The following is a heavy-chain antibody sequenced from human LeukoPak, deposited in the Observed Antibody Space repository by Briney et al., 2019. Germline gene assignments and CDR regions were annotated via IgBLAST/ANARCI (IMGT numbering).Heavy chain of an antibody. CDR2: MNPNSGNT. V-gene: IGHV1-8*01. CDR3: ARGSPLGTVGTTTRPFDI. CDR1: GYTFTSYD. Sequence: GASVKVSCKASGYTFTSYDINWVRQATGQGLEWMGWMNPNSGNTGYAQKFQGRVTMTRDTSISTAYMELSRLTSDDTAVYFCARGSPLGTVGTTTRPFDIWGQGTMVTVSS. J-gene: IGHJ3*02. D-gene: IGHD1-26*01.